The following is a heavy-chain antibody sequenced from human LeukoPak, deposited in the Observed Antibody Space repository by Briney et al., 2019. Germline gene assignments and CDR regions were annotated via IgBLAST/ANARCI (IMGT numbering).Heavy chain of an antibody. Sequence: GGSLRLSCAASGFTFSSFWMSWVRQAPGKGLECVANIKLDGSVKYYVDSVKGRFTISRDNAKNSLFLQMNSLRAEDAAVYYCARLYSSSWVDAFDIWGQGTMVTVSS. CDR1: GFTFSSFW. CDR2: IKLDGSVK. CDR3: ARLYSSSWVDAFDI. J-gene: IGHJ3*02. D-gene: IGHD6-13*01. V-gene: IGHV3-7*01.